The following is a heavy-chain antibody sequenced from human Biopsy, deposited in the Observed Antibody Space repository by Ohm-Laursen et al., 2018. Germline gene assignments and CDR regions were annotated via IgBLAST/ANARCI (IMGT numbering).Heavy chain of an antibody. V-gene: IGHV3-11*04. J-gene: IGHJ6*02. Sequence: LSLTRAVYGESFSGYYWTWIRQPPGKGLEWISYITGSSSTIYYADSVKGRFTISRDNAKNSLYLQMNSLRAEDTAVYYCTRLAYYYYYGMDVWGQGTTVTVSS. CDR1: GESFSGYY. D-gene: IGHD2-21*01. CDR2: ITGSSSTI. CDR3: TRLAYYYYYGMDV.